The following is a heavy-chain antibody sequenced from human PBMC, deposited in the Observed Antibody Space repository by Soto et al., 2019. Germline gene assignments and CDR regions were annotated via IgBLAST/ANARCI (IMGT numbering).Heavy chain of an antibody. CDR3: ARYNYYDSNKYLDP. J-gene: IGHJ5*01. Sequence: SATLSLTCTFSGGSIMNYYWSWIRQPAGQGLEWIGRIYSSGSTNYNPSLKSRVSMSIDTYENQLSLKLTSVTAADTAIYYCARYNYYDSNKYLDPWGQGIPVTVSS. D-gene: IGHD3-22*01. CDR2: IYSSGST. V-gene: IGHV4-4*07. CDR1: GGSIMNYY.